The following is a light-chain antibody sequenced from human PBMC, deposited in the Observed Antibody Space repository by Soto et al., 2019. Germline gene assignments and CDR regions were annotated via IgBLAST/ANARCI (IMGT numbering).Light chain of an antibody. CDR3: QQYYTSPPT. J-gene: IGKJ2*01. CDR2: WAS. CDR1: QSILYTSNHKNY. V-gene: IGKV4-1*01. Sequence: DIFMTQSPDSLAVSLGEMATINCKSSQSILYTSNHKNYLAWYQLKPGQPPKFLIYWASTRESGVPDRFSGSGSGTDFTLTISSLQAEAVAVYYCQQYYTSPPTFGQGSKVDIK.